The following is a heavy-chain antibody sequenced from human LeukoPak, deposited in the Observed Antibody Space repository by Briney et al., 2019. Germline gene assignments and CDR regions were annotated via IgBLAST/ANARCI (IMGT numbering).Heavy chain of an antibody. D-gene: IGHD2-2*01. CDR1: GLTVSSNY. V-gene: IGHV3-53*01. J-gene: IGHJ6*02. Sequence: GGSLRLSCAASGLTVSSNYMSWVRQAPGKGLEWVSVIYSGGSTYYADSVKGRFTISRDNSKNTLYLQMNSLRPEDTGVYYCARDLPPAPWNGMDVWGQGTTVTVSS. CDR3: ARDLPPAPWNGMDV. CDR2: IYSGGST.